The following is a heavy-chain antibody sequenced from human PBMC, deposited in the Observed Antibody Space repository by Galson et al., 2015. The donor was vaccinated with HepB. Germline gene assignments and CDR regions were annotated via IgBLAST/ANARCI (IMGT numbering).Heavy chain of an antibody. D-gene: IGHD6-6*01. V-gene: IGHV1-69*13. CDR3: ASPRVGLYSSSGFDY. J-gene: IGHJ4*02. CDR2: FIPFFGTA. Sequence: SVKVSCKASGGTLSTSAISWVRQAPRQGLEWMGGFIPFFGTAKYAETFQGRVTITADESTSTAYMELNNLRSEDTAVYYCASPRVGLYSSSGFDYWGQGTLVTVSS. CDR1: GGTLSTSA.